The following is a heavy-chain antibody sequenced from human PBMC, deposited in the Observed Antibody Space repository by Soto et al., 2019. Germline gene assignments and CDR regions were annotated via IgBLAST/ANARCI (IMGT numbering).Heavy chain of an antibody. Sequence: EVQLLESGGGLVQPGGSLRLSCAASGFTFSSYAMSWVRQAPGKGLEWVSAISGSGGSTYYADSVKGRFTISRDNSKSPVYLQMNSLRAEDTAVYYCANTGVLVIAHDAFDIWGQGTMVTVSS. D-gene: IGHD2-21*01. CDR1: GFTFSSYA. CDR3: ANTGVLVIAHDAFDI. J-gene: IGHJ3*02. V-gene: IGHV3-23*01. CDR2: ISGSGGST.